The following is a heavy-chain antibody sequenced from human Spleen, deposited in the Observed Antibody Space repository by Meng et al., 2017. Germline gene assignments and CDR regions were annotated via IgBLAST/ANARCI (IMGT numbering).Heavy chain of an antibody. CDR3: ARDATTTGRFES. Sequence: QVPLQESGPGLVKPSQTLSLTCNVSGGSISSGNYYWNWIRQHPVKGLEWIGYIYYTGSTYYNASLKSRLTISLDTSKNQFSLKLSSVTAADTAVYYCARDATTTGRFESWGQGTLVTVSS. D-gene: IGHD5-24*01. V-gene: IGHV4-31*03. J-gene: IGHJ4*02. CDR2: IYYTGST. CDR1: GGSISSGNYY.